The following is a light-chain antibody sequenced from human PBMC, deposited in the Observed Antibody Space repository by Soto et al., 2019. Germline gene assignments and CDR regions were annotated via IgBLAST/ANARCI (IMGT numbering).Light chain of an antibody. J-gene: IGKJ2*01. CDR3: QQRSNWPPYT. V-gene: IGKV3-11*01. CDR1: QSVNSN. Sequence: EIVLTQSPATLYLSPGERATLSCRASQSVNSNLAWYQQKPGQAPRLLIFDASNRATGIPARLSGSGYETEFTRTIRSLEPEDFAVYYCQQRSNWPPYTFGERTKLEIK. CDR2: DAS.